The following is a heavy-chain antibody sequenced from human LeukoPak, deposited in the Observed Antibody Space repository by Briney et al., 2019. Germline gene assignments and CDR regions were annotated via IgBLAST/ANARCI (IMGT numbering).Heavy chain of an antibody. CDR3: ARGKSSTDY. Sequence: SETLSLTCTVSGGSISSYYWSWIRQPPGKGLEWIGYIYYSGSTNYNPSLKSRVTISVDTSKNQFSLKLSSVTAADTAVYYCARGKSSTDYWGQGTLVTVSS. CDR1: GGSISSYY. J-gene: IGHJ4*02. V-gene: IGHV4-59*08. CDR2: IYYSGST.